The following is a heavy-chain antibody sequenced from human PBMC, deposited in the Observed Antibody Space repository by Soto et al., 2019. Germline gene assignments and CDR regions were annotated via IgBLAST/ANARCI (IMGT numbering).Heavy chain of an antibody. J-gene: IGHJ4*02. V-gene: IGHV3-66*01. CDR3: ARGASAYSYRSHTFDY. Sequence: EVQLVESGGGLVHPGGSLRLSCAASGFTVSSNYMTWVRQAPGKGLEWVSIIFSGGSTYYADSVRGRFTISRDNSKNTLYLQMKNLRTEDMAMYYCARGASAYSYRSHTFDYWGQGTLVTVSS. CDR2: IFSGGST. D-gene: IGHD5-18*01. CDR1: GFTVSSNY.